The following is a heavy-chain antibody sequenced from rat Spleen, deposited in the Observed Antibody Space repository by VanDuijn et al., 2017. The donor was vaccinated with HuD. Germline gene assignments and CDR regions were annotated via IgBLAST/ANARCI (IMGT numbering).Heavy chain of an antibody. CDR2: IWTGGTT. Sequence: QVQLKESGPGLVQPSQTLSLTCTVSGFSLTSYNVHWVRQPTGKGLEWTGIIWTGGTTEYNSVLKSRLSVSRDTSKSQVFLKMNSLQTDDTVIYFCARSYGGYTSNWFPYWGQGTLVTVSS. V-gene: IGHV2-30*01. CDR1: GFSLTSYN. J-gene: IGHJ3*01. D-gene: IGHD1-11*01. CDR3: ARSYGGYTSNWFPY.